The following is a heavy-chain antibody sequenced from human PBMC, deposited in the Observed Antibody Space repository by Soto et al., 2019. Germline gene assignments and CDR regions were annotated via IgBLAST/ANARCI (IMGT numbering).Heavy chain of an antibody. CDR3: ARHAPMVRGVTDY. V-gene: IGHV4-59*08. J-gene: IGHJ4*02. Sequence: SETLSVTCTVSCGSISSYYWSWIRQPPGKGLEWIGYIYYSGSTNYNPSLKSRVTISVDTSKNQFSLKLSSVTAADTAVYYCARHAPMVRGVTDYWGQGTLVTVSS. D-gene: IGHD3-10*01. CDR2: IYYSGST. CDR1: CGSISSYY.